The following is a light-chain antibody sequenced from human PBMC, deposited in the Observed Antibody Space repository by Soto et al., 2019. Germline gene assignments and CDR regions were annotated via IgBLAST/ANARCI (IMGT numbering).Light chain of an antibody. V-gene: IGKV1-12*01. CDR2: AAS. Sequence: DNQMTQSPSTLAASVGDRVTITCRASQSISYWLAWYQQKPGKAPKLLIYAASILQTGVPSRFSGGESGTDCTLTISNLQPEDVTTYYCLQDYTFPWTFGQGTKVDIK. CDR3: LQDYTFPWT. J-gene: IGKJ1*01. CDR1: QSISYW.